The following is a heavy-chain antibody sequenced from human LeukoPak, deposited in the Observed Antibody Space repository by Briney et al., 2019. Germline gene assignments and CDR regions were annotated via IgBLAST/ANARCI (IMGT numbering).Heavy chain of an antibody. CDR3: ARHTEQQLGYYGMDV. J-gene: IGHJ6*02. Sequence: SETLSLTCTVSGGSISSYYWSWIRQPPGKGLEWIGYIYYSGSTNYSPSLKSRVTISVDTSKNQFSLKLSSVTAADTAVYYCARHTEQQLGYYGMDVWGQGTTVTVSS. D-gene: IGHD6-13*01. CDR2: IYYSGST. CDR1: GGSISSYY. V-gene: IGHV4-59*08.